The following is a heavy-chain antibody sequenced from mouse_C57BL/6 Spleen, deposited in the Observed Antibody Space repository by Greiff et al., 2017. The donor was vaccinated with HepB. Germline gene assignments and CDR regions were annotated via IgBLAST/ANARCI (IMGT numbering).Heavy chain of an antibody. D-gene: IGHD4-1*01. J-gene: IGHJ3*01. CDR2: ISSGSSTI. CDR3: ASLYLGAY. Sequence: EVKVIESGGGLVKPGGSLKLSCAASGFTFSDYGMHWVRQAPEKGLEWVAYISSGSSTIYYADTVKGRFTISRDNAKNTLFLQMTSLRSEDTAMYYCASLYLGAYWGQGTLVTVSA. CDR1: GFTFSDYG. V-gene: IGHV5-17*01.